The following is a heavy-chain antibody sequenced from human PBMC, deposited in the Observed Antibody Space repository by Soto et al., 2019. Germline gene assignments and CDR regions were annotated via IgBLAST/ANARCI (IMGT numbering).Heavy chain of an antibody. J-gene: IGHJ4*02. CDR1: GYTFTSYA. Sequence: GASVKVSCKASGYTFTSYAMHWVRQAPGQRLEWMGWINAGNGNTKYSQKFQGRVTITRDTSASTAYMELSSLRSEDTAVYYCAGSYYDSSGYYSYYFDYWGQGTLVTVSS. D-gene: IGHD3-22*01. CDR2: INAGNGNT. CDR3: AGSYYDSSGYYSYYFDY. V-gene: IGHV1-3*01.